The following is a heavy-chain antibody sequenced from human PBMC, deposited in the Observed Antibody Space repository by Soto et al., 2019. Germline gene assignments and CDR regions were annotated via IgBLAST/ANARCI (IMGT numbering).Heavy chain of an antibody. D-gene: IGHD1-7*01. CDR1: GGTFSNYV. CDR2: IIPISGAA. J-gene: IGHJ4*02. Sequence: QVQLVQSGAEVKKPGSSVKVSCKASGGTFSNYVVNWVRQAPGQGLEWMGRIIPISGAANYAQKIQGRVTITADKSTSTSYMELRRLRSEDTAVYYCARDMTRTVVPYFHFWGQGTLVTVSS. V-gene: IGHV1-69*06. CDR3: ARDMTRTVVPYFHF.